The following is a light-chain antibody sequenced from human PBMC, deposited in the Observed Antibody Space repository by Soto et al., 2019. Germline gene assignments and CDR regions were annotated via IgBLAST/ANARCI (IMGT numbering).Light chain of an antibody. CDR1: SSNIGTGYD. J-gene: IGLJ1*01. Sequence: QSVLTQPPSVSGAPGQRVTISCTGSSSNIGTGYDVHWYQQLPGTAPKLLIYGNSNRPSGVPDRFSGSKSGTSASLAITGLQAEDEADYYCQSFDSGRFYVFGTGTKSPS. CDR3: QSFDSGRFYV. CDR2: GNS. V-gene: IGLV1-40*01.